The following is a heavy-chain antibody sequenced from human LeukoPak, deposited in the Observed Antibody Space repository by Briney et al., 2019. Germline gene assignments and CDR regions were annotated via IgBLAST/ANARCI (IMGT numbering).Heavy chain of an antibody. CDR3: ARTGGSGYDFWSGYYYRWFDP. CDR2: ISSSSSYI. J-gene: IGHJ5*02. D-gene: IGHD3-3*01. V-gene: IGHV3-21*01. CDR1: GFTFSSYS. Sequence: GGSLRLSCAASGFTFSSYSMNWVRQAPGKRLEWVSSISSSSSYIYYADSVKGRFTISRDNAKNSLYLQMNSLRAEDTAVYYCARTGGSGYDFWSGYYYRWFDPWGQGTLVTVSS.